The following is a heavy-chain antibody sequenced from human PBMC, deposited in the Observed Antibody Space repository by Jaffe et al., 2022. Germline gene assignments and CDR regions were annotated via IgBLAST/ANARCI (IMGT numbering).Heavy chain of an antibody. Sequence: QVQLVQSGAEVKKPGASVKVSCKASGYTFTGYYMHWVRQAPGQGLEWMGRINPNSGGTNYAQKFQGRVTMTRDTSISTAYMELSRLRSDDTAVYYCARVGGDHWLGYCSSTSCYAFDYWGQGTLVTVSS. CDR1: GYTFTGYY. V-gene: IGHV1-2*06. CDR3: ARVGGDHWLGYCSSTSCYAFDY. D-gene: IGHD2-2*01. J-gene: IGHJ4*02. CDR2: INPNSGGT.